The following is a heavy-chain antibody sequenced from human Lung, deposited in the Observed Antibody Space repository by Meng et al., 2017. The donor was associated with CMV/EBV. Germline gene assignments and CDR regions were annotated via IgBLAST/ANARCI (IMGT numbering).Heavy chain of an antibody. CDR3: ARDWECLDRSDVFDI. CDR1: GYTFSRYG. D-gene: IGHD3-9*01. CDR2: VGGCDGDT. J-gene: IGHJ3*02. Sequence: ASVKVSCKASGYTFSRYGISWVRQAPGQGLEWLGWVGGCDGDTNYALEFRGRVTMTTDTVTNTAYMELRSPTSDDTAVYYCARDWECLDRSDVFDIWGQGTMVXVSS. V-gene: IGHV1-18*01.